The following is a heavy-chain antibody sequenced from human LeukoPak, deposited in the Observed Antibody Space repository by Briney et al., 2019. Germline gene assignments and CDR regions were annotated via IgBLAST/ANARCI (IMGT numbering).Heavy chain of an antibody. D-gene: IGHD3-22*01. V-gene: IGHV4-34*01. CDR2: INHSGST. CDR3: ARDLSGDYYDSSGYYMGAFDI. Sequence: PSETLSLTCAVYGGSFSGYYWSWIRQPPGKWLEWIGEINHSGSTNYNPSLKGRVTISVDTSKNQFSLKLSSVTAADTAVYYCARDLSGDYYDSSGYYMGAFDIWGQGTMVTVSS. CDR1: GGSFSGYY. J-gene: IGHJ3*02.